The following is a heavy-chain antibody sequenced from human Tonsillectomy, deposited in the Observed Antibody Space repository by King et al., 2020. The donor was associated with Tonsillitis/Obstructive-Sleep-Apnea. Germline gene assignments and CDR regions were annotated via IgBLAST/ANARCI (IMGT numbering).Heavy chain of an antibody. CDR2: ISAYNGNT. Sequence: QLVQSGAEVKKPGASVKVSCKASGYTFTIFRISWVRQAPGQGLEWMGWISAYNGNTNSAQKLQGRVTMTTDTSKSTAYMALRSLRSDDTAVYYCATVDTAMFLYYGMDVWGQGTTVTVSS. D-gene: IGHD5-18*01. V-gene: IGHV1-18*01. CDR1: GYTFTIFR. CDR3: ATVDTAMFLYYGMDV. J-gene: IGHJ6*02.